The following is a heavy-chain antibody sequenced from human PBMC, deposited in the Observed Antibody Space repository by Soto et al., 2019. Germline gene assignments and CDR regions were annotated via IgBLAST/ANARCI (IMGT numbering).Heavy chain of an antibody. Sequence: EFQLVESGGGLVQPGGSVRLSCAASGFTFSASSMHWVRQAAGKGLEWLGRIRSKANNYATVYSEVLKGRSIISRDDSQGTMVLEMNNLRTVDTAMYYWAIEGGRFCYWGQGTLVTVSS. CDR1: GFTFSASS. CDR2: IRSKANNYAT. V-gene: IGHV3-73*01. CDR3: AIEGGRFCY. J-gene: IGHJ4*02. D-gene: IGHD1-26*01.